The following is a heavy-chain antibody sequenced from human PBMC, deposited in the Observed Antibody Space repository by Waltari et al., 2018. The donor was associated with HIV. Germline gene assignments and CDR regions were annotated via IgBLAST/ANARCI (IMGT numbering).Heavy chain of an antibody. CDR1: GFTVSSNY. V-gene: IGHV3-66*01. CDR3: ATSPLGVWGNWFDP. Sequence: EVQLVESGGGLVQPGGSLRLSCAASGFTVSSNYMSWVRQAPGKGLGWVSFIYSGGSTYYADSVKGRFTISRDNSKNALYLQMNSLRAEDTAVYYCATSPLGVWGNWFDPWGQGTLVTVSS. CDR2: IYSGGST. J-gene: IGHJ5*02. D-gene: IGHD1-26*01.